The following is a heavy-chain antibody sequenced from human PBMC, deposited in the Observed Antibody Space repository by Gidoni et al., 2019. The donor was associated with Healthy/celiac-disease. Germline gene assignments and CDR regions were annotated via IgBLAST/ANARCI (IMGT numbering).Heavy chain of an antibody. CDR1: GYTFTSYG. CDR3: ARVEYYYGSGSYPHYMDV. CDR2: ISAYNGNT. Sequence: QVQLVQSGAEVKKPGASVKVSCKASGYTFTSYGISWVRQAPGQGLEWMGWISAYNGNTNYAQKLQGRVTMTTDTSMSTAYMELRSLRSDDTAVYYCARVEYYYGSGSYPHYMDVWGKGTTVTVSS. V-gene: IGHV1-18*01. J-gene: IGHJ6*03. D-gene: IGHD3-10*01.